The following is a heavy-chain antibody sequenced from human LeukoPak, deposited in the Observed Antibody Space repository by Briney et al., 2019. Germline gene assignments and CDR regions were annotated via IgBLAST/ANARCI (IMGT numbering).Heavy chain of an antibody. V-gene: IGHV1-2*02. CDR2: INPNSGGT. Sequence: GASVKVSCKASGYTFTGYYMHWVRQAPGQGLEWMGWINPNSGGTNYAQKFQGRVTMTRDTSISTAHMELSRLRSDDTAVYYCARGGGAFSITPQDYFDYWGQGTLVTVSS. CDR3: ARGGGAFSITPQDYFDY. J-gene: IGHJ4*02. D-gene: IGHD3-16*01. CDR1: GYTFTGYY.